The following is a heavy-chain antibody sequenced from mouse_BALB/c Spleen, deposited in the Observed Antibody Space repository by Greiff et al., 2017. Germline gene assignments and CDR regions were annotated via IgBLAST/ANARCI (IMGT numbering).Heavy chain of an antibody. CDR3: ARRPRDGYFDV. CDR2: ISSGGGST. CDR1: GFAFSSYD. V-gene: IGHV5-12-1*01. J-gene: IGHJ1*01. Sequence: EGKLMESGGGLVKPGGSLKLSCAASGFAFSSYDMSWVRQTPEKRLEWVAYISSGGGSTYYPDTVKGRFTISRDNAKNTLYLQMSSLKSEDTAMYYCARRPRDGYFDVWGAGTTVTVSS.